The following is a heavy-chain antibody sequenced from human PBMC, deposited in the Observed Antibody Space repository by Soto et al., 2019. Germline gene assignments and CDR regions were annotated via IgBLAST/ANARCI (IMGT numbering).Heavy chain of an antibody. J-gene: IGHJ4*02. V-gene: IGHV3-23*01. CDR1: GXTFSSYT. CDR3: AKVIKKYYYDSSGYYY. D-gene: IGHD3-22*01. Sequence: GSLRLFCAASGXTFSSYTMGWVRQAPGKGLELVSSIISSGSSTCYADSVKGRFTISRDNYNNTLYLQMTSLRAEDTAVHYCAKVIKKYYYDSSGYYYWGQGNLVTVS. CDR2: IISSGSST.